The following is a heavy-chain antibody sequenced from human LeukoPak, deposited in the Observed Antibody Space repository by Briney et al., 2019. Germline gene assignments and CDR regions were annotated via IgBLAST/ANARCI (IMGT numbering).Heavy chain of an antibody. Sequence: EASVKVSCKASGYTFTSYYMHWVRQAPGQGLEWMGIINPSGGSTSYAQKFQGRVTMTRDTSTCTVYMELSSLRSEDTAVYYCARATHTMVRGVIARYGMDVWGQGTTVTVSS. D-gene: IGHD3-10*01. V-gene: IGHV1-46*01. CDR1: GYTFTSYY. J-gene: IGHJ6*02. CDR3: ARATHTMVRGVIARYGMDV. CDR2: INPSGGST.